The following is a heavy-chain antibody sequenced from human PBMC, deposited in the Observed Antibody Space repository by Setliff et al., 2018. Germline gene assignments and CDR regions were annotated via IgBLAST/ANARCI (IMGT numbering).Heavy chain of an antibody. CDR2: IYPGDSDT. Sequence: GESLKISCKGSGYSFTSYWIGWVRQMPGKGLEWMGIIYPGDSDTRYSPSFQGQVTISADKSISTAYLQWSSLKASDTAMYYCAREAYDSSGYIYYFDYWGQGTLVTVSS. D-gene: IGHD3-22*01. CDR3: AREAYDSSGYIYYFDY. V-gene: IGHV5-51*01. J-gene: IGHJ4*02. CDR1: GYSFTSYW.